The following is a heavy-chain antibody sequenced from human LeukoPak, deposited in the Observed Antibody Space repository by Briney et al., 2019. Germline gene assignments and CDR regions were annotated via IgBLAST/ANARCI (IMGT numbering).Heavy chain of an antibody. D-gene: IGHD5-18*01. J-gene: IGHJ6*02. Sequence: SQTLSLTCAISGDSVSSNSAAWNWIRQSPSRGLEWLGRTYYRSKWYDDYAVSVKSRITINPDTSKNQFSLQLNSVTPEDTAVYYCARDSRGYSYGTLYYYYYGMDVRGQGTTVTVSS. CDR2: TYYRSKWYD. CDR3: ARDSRGYSYGTLYYYYYGMDV. CDR1: GDSVSSNSAA. V-gene: IGHV6-1*01.